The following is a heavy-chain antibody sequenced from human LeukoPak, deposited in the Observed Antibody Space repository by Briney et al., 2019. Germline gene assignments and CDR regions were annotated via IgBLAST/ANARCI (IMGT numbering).Heavy chain of an antibody. V-gene: IGHV3-30-3*01. J-gene: IGHJ4*02. D-gene: IGHD2-2*01. CDR2: ISYDGSNK. Sequence: PGRSLRLSCAASGFTFSSYAMHWVRQAPGKGLEWVAVISYDGSNKYYADSVKGRFTISRDNPKNTLYLQMNSLRAEDTALYYCARDHCSSTSCYPNTAIDYWGQGTLVTVSS. CDR1: GFTFSSYA. CDR3: ARDHCSSTSCYPNTAIDY.